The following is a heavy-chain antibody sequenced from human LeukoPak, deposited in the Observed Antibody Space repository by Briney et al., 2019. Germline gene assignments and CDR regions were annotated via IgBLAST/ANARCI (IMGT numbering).Heavy chain of an antibody. CDR2: INHSGST. CDR3: ASPYCSSTSCYDGYYYGMDV. V-gene: IGHV4-34*01. D-gene: IGHD2-2*01. Sequence: PSETLSLTYAAYGGSFSGYYWSWIRQPPGKGLEWIGEINHSGSTNYNPSLKSRVTISVDTSKNQFSLKLSSVTAADTAVYYCASPYCSSTSCYDGYYYGMDVWGQGTTVTVSS. J-gene: IGHJ6*02. CDR1: GGSFSGYY.